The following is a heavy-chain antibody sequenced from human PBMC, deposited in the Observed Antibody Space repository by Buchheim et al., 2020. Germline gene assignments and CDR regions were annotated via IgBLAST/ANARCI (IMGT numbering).Heavy chain of an antibody. CDR3: ARESDLYCSSGSCIRLDY. V-gene: IGHV3-7*01. CDR1: GFTFSSFW. Sequence: EVQLVESGGGLVQPGGSLRLSCAASGFTFSSFWMSWVRPAPGKGLEWVANIKQDGGEKYYVDSVKGRFIISRDNAKKSLYLQMNSQRAEDTAVYYCARESDLYCSSGSCIRLDYWGQGTL. D-gene: IGHD2-15*01. J-gene: IGHJ4*02. CDR2: IKQDGGEK.